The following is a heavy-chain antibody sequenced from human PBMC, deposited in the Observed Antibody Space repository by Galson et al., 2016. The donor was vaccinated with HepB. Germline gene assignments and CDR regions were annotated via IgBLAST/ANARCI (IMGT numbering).Heavy chain of an antibody. CDR3: AVRYSSIWYFQH. V-gene: IGHV3-53*01. CDR2: IYSGGTT. Sequence: SLRLSCAASGFTVSSDYMNWVRQAPGKGLEWVSVIYSGGTTYYAESVKGRFTISRDNSKNTLYLQMNSLGAEDTAIYYCAVRYSSIWYFQHWGRGTLVSVSS. J-gene: IGHJ1*01. CDR1: GFTVSSDY. D-gene: IGHD6-13*01.